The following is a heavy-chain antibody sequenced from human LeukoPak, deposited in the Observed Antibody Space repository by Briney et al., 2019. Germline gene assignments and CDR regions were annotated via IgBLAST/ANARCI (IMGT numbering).Heavy chain of an antibody. Sequence: GGSLRLSCAASGFTFSTYWMSCVRQTPEKGLEFVANIKQDGSVKNDMDPLKGRSTNSRDNARESLYLEINNLRADDTAVYYCARDPESSAFDLWGQGALVTVSS. V-gene: IGHV3-7*01. CDR2: IKQDGSVK. J-gene: IGHJ4*02. CDR1: GFTFSTYW. D-gene: IGHD5/OR15-5a*01. CDR3: ARDPESSAFDL.